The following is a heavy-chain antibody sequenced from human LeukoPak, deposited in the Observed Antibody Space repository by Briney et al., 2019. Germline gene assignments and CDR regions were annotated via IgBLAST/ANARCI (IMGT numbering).Heavy chain of an antibody. J-gene: IGHJ3*02. CDR3: ARDHEQVEQLDAFDI. CDR1: GFTFSSYS. D-gene: IGHD1/OR15-1a*01. Sequence: GGSLRLSCAASGFTFSSYSMNWVRQAPGKGLEWVSSISSSSTYIYYADSVKGRFTISRDDAKNSLYLQMNSLRAEDTAVYYCARDHEQVEQLDAFDIWGQGTMVTVSS. V-gene: IGHV3-21*01. CDR2: ISSSSTYI.